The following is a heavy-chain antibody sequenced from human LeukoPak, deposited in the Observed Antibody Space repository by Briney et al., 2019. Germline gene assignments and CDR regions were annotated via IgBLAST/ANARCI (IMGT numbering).Heavy chain of an antibody. D-gene: IGHD6-13*01. Sequence: GRSLRLSCAASGFTFSSYGMHWVRQAPGKGLEWVAVIRYDGTNKHYADSVKGRFTISRDNAKNSLYLQMNSLRAEDTAVYYCARDEGYSSSLNWFDPWGQGTLVTVSS. CDR2: IRYDGTNK. CDR3: ARDEGYSSSLNWFDP. J-gene: IGHJ5*02. V-gene: IGHV3-33*01. CDR1: GFTFSSYG.